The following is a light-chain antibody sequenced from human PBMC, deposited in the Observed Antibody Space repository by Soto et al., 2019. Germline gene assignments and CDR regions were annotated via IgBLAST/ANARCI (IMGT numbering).Light chain of an antibody. CDR3: CSYAISSTHV. CDR2: EVS. Sequence: QSVVTQPASVSGSPGQSNTISRPGTSRDVGSYNLVSWYQQHPGKAPKLMIYEVSKRPSGVSNRFSGSKSGNTASLTISWIQAEDEGDYYCCSYAISSTHVFGTGTKVTVL. V-gene: IGLV2-23*02. CDR1: SRDVGSYNL. J-gene: IGLJ1*01.